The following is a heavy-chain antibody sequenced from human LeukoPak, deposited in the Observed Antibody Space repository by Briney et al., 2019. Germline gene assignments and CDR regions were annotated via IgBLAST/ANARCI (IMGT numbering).Heavy chain of an antibody. J-gene: IGHJ6*03. CDR3: ARDRSGSYYYYYYMDV. CDR2: IYTSGST. CDR1: GGPISSYY. D-gene: IGHD1-26*01. Sequence: SETLSLTCTVSGGPISSYYWSWLRQPAGKGLEWIGRIYTSGSTNYNPSLKSRVTMSVGTSKNQFSLKLSSVTAADTAVYYCARDRSGSYYYYYYMDVWGKGTTVTVSS. V-gene: IGHV4-4*07.